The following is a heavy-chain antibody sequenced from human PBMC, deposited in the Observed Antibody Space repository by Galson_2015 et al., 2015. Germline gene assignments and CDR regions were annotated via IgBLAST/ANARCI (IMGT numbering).Heavy chain of an antibody. CDR3: ASGTPVWGSYRHDY. CDR2: IKSKTDGGTT. CDR1: GFTFSNAW. V-gene: IGHV3-15*01. D-gene: IGHD3-16*02. Sequence: SLRLSCAASGFTFSNAWMSWVRQAPGKGLEWVGRIKSKTDGGTTDYAAPVKGRFTISRDNSKNTLYLQMNSLRAEDTAVYYCASGTPVWGSYRHDYWGQGTLVTVSS. J-gene: IGHJ4*02.